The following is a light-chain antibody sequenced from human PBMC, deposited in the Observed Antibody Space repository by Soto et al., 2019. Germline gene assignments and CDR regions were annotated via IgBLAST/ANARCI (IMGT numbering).Light chain of an antibody. V-gene: IGLV1-44*01. CDR2: NNN. CDR3: ATWDDSLNGHVV. J-gene: IGLJ2*01. Sequence: QSVLTQPPSASGTPGQRVTISCSGSSSNIGDYSVNWFQQLPGAAPKLLIFNNNQRPSGVPDRFSGSKSGTSASLAISGLQSEDEADYYGATWDDSLNGHVVFGGGTKVTVL. CDR1: SSNIGDYS.